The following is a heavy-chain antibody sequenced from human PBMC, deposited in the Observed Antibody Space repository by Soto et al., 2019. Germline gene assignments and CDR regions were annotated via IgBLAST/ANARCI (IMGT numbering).Heavy chain of an antibody. CDR1: GFTFNNYA. CDR3: VRELPPKAIQGVMYS. V-gene: IGHV3-30*04. Sequence: GGSLRLSCAASGFTFNNYAMNWVRQAPGKGLEWLAIISYDEEHVDYADSVKGRFTISRDNSNNTLYLQMNSLSAADTAVYFCVRELPPKAIQGVMYSWGQGTLVTVS. J-gene: IGHJ5*02. CDR2: ISYDEEHV. D-gene: IGHD3-10*01.